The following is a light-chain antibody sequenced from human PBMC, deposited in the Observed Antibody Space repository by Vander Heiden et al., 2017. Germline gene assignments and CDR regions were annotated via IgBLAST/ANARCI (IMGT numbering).Light chain of an antibody. V-gene: IGKV3-20*01. Sequence: EIVLTQSPGTLSLSPGERATLSCRASQSVSSSYLAWYQQKPGQAPRLLIYAASSRATGVPDRFSGSGSGTDFTLAISRLEPEDFAVYYCQQNGSSPRYMYTFGQGTKLEI. CDR1: QSVSSSY. CDR3: QQNGSSPRYMYT. CDR2: AAS. J-gene: IGKJ2*01.